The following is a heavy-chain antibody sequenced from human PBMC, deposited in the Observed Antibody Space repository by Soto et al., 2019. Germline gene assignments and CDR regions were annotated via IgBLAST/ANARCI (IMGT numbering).Heavy chain of an antibody. V-gene: IGHV1-18*01. CDR1: GYTFTSYG. CDR2: ISAYNGNT. J-gene: IGHJ4*02. Sequence: ASVKVSCKASGYTFTSYGISWVRQAPGQGLEWMGWISAYNGNTNYAQKLQGRVTMTTDTSTSTAYMELRSLRSDDTAVYYCARWVAGAVVGATTGDYWGQGTLVTVSS. CDR3: ARWVAGAVVGATTGDY. D-gene: IGHD1-26*01.